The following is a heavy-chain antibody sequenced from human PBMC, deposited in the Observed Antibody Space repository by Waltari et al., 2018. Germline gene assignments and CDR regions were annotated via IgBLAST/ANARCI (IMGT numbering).Heavy chain of an antibody. CDR2: ISSSSTYI. Sequence: EVQLVESGGGLVKPGGSLRLSCAASGFTFSSYSMNWVRQAPGKGLEWVSSISSSSTYIYYADSVKGRFTISRDNAKNSLYLQMNSLRAEDTAVYYCARVLSGRIAAGHMDVWGKGTTVTISS. CDR1: GFTFSSYS. J-gene: IGHJ6*04. CDR3: ARVLSGRIAAGHMDV. V-gene: IGHV3-21*01. D-gene: IGHD6-13*01.